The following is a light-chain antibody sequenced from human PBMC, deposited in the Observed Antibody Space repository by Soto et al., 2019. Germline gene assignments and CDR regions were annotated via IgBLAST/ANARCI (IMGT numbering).Light chain of an antibody. Sequence: IQLTQSPSSLSASVGDRVTITCRASQTISNFLNWYQQKPGKAPSLLIYGASSLFTGVPARFSGSGSGTDFTLTISRLQPEDFATYYCHQGYRSPYTFGQGIALQIK. CDR3: HQGYRSPYT. J-gene: IGKJ2*01. CDR1: QTISNF. V-gene: IGKV1-39*01. CDR2: GAS.